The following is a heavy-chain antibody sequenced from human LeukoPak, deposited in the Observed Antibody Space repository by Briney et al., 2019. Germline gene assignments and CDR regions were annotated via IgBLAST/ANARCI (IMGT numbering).Heavy chain of an antibody. CDR1: GFTLSNFA. CDR2: ISASGGTT. J-gene: IGHJ4*02. V-gene: IGHV3-23*01. Sequence: GGSLRLSCAASGFTLSNFAMSWVRQAPGKGLEWFSPISASGGTTYYADSVKGRFTISRDNSKNTFNLQMNSLRADDTAFYYCAKEHYYYDSTGPLDYWGQGTLVTVSS. CDR3: AKEHYYYDSTGPLDY. D-gene: IGHD3-22*01.